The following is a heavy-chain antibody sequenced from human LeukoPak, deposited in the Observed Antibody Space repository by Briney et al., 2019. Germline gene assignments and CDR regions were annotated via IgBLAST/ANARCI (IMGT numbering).Heavy chain of an antibody. Sequence: PGGSLRLSCAGSGFTFSSYAMSWVRQAPGKGLEWVSAISGSGGSTYYADSVKGRFTISRDNSKNTLYLQMNSLRAEDTAVYYCAKDRGGVYSLGLGYCSGGSCYSIGSYYFDYWGQGTLVTVSS. CDR1: GFTFSSYA. V-gene: IGHV3-23*01. D-gene: IGHD2-15*01. CDR2: ISGSGGST. CDR3: AKDRGGVYSLGLGYCSGGSCYSIGSYYFDY. J-gene: IGHJ4*02.